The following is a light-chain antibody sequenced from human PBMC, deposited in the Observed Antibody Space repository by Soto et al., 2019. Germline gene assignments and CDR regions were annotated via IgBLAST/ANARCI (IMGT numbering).Light chain of an antibody. J-gene: IGLJ1*01. CDR3: CSYAGSPRYV. CDR2: DVS. CDR1: SSDVGGYNY. V-gene: IGLV2-11*01. Sequence: QSALTQPRSVSGSPGQSVTISCTGTSSDVGGYNYFSWYQQHPGKAPKVMIYDVSERPSGVPDRFSGSKSGNTASLTISGLQAEDEADYYCCSYAGSPRYVLGTGTKLTVL.